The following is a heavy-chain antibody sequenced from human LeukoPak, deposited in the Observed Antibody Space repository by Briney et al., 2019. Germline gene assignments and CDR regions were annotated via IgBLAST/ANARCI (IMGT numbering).Heavy chain of an antibody. Sequence: GASVKVSCKASGYTFTSYDINWVRQATGQGLEWMGWMNPNSGNTGYAQKFQGRVTITRNTSISTAYMELSSLRSEDTAVYYCARGGVLQQQLAFDYWGQGTLVTVSS. CDR2: MNPNSGNT. D-gene: IGHD6-13*01. CDR1: GYTFTSYD. CDR3: ARGGVLQQQLAFDY. V-gene: IGHV1-8*03. J-gene: IGHJ4*02.